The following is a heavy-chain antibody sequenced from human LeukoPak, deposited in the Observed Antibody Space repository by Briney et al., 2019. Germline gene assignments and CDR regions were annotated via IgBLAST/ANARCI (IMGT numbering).Heavy chain of an antibody. V-gene: IGHV3-20*04. Sequence: GGSLRLSCAASGFTFDDYGMSWVRQAPGKGLEWVAGIHWNGGSTGYVDSVKGRFTISRDNAKNSLYLQMNSLRAEDTALYYCARVMGQWELPYFDYWGQGTLVTVSS. CDR3: ARVMGQWELPYFDY. CDR1: GFTFDDYG. J-gene: IGHJ4*02. CDR2: IHWNGGST. D-gene: IGHD1-26*01.